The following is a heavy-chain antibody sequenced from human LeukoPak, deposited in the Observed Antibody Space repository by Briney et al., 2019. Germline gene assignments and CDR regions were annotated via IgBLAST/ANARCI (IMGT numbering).Heavy chain of an antibody. CDR3: SMATTDYDAFDI. CDR2: ISSSSSYI. D-gene: IGHD5-24*01. CDR1: GFTFSSYS. Sequence: GGPLRLSCAASGFTFSSYSMNWVRQAPGKGLEWVSSISSSSSYIYYADSVKGRFTISRDNARNSLYLQMNSLRAEDTAVYYCSMATTDYDAFDIWGQGTMVTVSS. V-gene: IGHV3-21*01. J-gene: IGHJ3*02.